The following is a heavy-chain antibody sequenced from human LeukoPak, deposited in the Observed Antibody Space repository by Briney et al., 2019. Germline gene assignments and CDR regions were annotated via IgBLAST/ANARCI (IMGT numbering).Heavy chain of an antibody. D-gene: IGHD5-18*01. V-gene: IGHV4-34*01. CDR3: AIQRGYSYGYGGRYFDY. J-gene: IGHJ4*02. CDR1: GGSFSDYY. Sequence: ASETLSLTCVVYGGSFSDYYWSWIRQPPGKGLEWIGEINHRGITNYNPSLTSRVTISVDTSKNQFSLKLSSVTAADTAVYYCAIQRGYSYGYGGRYFDYWGQGTLVTVSS. CDR2: INHRGIT.